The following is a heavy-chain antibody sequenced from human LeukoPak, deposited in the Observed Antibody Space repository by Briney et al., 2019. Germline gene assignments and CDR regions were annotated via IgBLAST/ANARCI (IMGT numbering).Heavy chain of an antibody. D-gene: IGHD6-13*01. V-gene: IGHV7-4-1*02. Sequence: ASVKVSCKASGYTFTGYYMHWVRQAPGQGLEWMGWINTNTGNPTYAQGFTGRFVFSLDTSVSTAYLQISSLKAEDTAVYYCARDSHSSSWYGGLGYWGQGTLVTVSS. J-gene: IGHJ4*02. CDR2: INTNTGNP. CDR3: ARDSHSSSWYGGLGY. CDR1: GYTFTGYY.